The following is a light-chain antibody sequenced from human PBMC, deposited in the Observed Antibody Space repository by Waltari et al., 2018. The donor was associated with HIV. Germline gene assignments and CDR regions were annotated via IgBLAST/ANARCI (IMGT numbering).Light chain of an antibody. CDR3: QQYNNYPLT. CDR2: TAS. V-gene: IGKV1-8*01. Sequence: AIRMTQSPSSFSASTGDRVTITCRASQSLRSYLAWYQQKPGQAPKLLVYTASTLQTGVPYRFSGSGSGTDFTLTISGLQPEDSATYYCQQYNNYPLTFGGGTKVEIK. J-gene: IGKJ4*01. CDR1: QSLRSY.